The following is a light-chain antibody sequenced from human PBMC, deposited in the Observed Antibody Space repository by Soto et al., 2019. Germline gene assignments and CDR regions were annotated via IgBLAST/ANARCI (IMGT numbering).Light chain of an antibody. J-gene: IGLJ1*01. Sequence: QSALTQPPSASGSPGQSVIISCTGTSSDVGGYNYVSWYQQPPGKAPKLMIYEVSKRPSGVPDRFSGSKSGNTASLTVSGLQAEDEDDYYCSSYAGSNNPYVFGTGTKVTVL. CDR2: EVS. CDR1: SSDVGGYNY. CDR3: SSYAGSNNPYV. V-gene: IGLV2-8*01.